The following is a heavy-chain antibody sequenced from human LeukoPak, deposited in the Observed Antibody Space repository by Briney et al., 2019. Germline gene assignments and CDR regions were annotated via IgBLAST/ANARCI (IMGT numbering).Heavy chain of an antibody. Sequence: ASVKVSCKASGYTFTSYGISWVRQAPGQGLEWMGWISAYNGNTNYAQKLQGRVTMTTDTSTSTAYMELRSLRSDDTAVYYCARESGITIFGVVKAHFDYWGQGTLVTVSS. J-gene: IGHJ4*02. V-gene: IGHV1-18*01. CDR2: ISAYNGNT. CDR3: ARESGITIFGVVKAHFDY. CDR1: GYTFTSYG. D-gene: IGHD3-3*01.